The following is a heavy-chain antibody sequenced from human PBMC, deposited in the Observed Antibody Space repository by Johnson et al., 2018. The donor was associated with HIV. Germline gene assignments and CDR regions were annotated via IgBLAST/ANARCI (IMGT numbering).Heavy chain of an antibody. D-gene: IGHD1-26*01. CDR1: GFTFDEHG. Sequence: VQLVESGGGLVQPGGSLRLSCAASGFTFDEHGMSWVRQAPGKGLEWVSGIAWNGATTGYADSVKGRFLISRDNTKNSLYLQMSSLRAEDTAVYYCARDKVDDAFDIWGQGTMVTVSS. CDR3: ARDKVDDAFDI. V-gene: IGHV3-20*04. CDR2: IAWNGATT. J-gene: IGHJ3*02.